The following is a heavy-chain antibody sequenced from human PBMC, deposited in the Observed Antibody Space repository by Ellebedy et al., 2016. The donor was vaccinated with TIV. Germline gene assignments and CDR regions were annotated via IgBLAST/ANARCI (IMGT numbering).Heavy chain of an antibody. CDR2: ISSSSSTI. CDR1: GFTFNTYS. CDR3: ARGGALDY. V-gene: IGHV3-48*04. Sequence: GGSLRLSCAASGFTFNTYSMNWVRQAPGKGLEWISFISSSSSTIYYADSVKGRFTISRDHAKNSLYLQMNSLRAEDTAVYYCARGGALDYWGPGTPVTVSS. J-gene: IGHJ4*02.